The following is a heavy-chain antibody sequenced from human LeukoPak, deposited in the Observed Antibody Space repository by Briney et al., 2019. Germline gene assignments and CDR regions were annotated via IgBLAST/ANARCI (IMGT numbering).Heavy chain of an antibody. J-gene: IGHJ5*02. CDR2: IYPADSDI. CDR1: GYSINNYW. CDR3: ARQEFCSGGSCYTWFDP. Sequence: GESLKISCKGSGYSINNYWIGWVRQMPGKGLEWMGIIYPADSDIRYSPSFQGQVTISADKSISTAYLQWSSLKASDTAMYYCARQEFCSGGSCYTWFDPWGQGTLVTVSS. V-gene: IGHV5-51*01. D-gene: IGHD2-15*01.